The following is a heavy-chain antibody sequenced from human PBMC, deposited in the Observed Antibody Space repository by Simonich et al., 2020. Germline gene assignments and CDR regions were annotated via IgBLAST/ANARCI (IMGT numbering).Heavy chain of an antibody. J-gene: IGHJ3*02. V-gene: IGHV4-39*01. D-gene: IGHD6-13*01. Sequence: QLQLQESGPGLVKPSETLSLTCTVSGGSIRSSSYYWGWILLPPGKGLEWIGSIYYIGTTYYNPPRKSRVTISVDTSKTQFSLKLSSVTAADTAVYYCARHAGFAFDIWGQGTMVTVSS. CDR2: IYYIGTT. CDR3: ARHAGFAFDI. CDR1: GGSIRSSSYY.